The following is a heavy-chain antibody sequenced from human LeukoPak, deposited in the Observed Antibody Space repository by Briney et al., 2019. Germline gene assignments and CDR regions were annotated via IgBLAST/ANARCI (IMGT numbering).Heavy chain of an antibody. V-gene: IGHV3-48*01. CDR3: ARGGNYFDY. Sequence: GGSLRLSCAASGFTFTSYTMNWFRQAPGEGREGVSYISSSSINKYYAASVKGRFTISRDDAKNSLYLQMNSLRAEDTAVYYCARGGNYFDYWGQGTLVTVSS. CDR1: GFTFTSYT. CDR2: ISSSSINK. J-gene: IGHJ4*02. D-gene: IGHD3-16*01.